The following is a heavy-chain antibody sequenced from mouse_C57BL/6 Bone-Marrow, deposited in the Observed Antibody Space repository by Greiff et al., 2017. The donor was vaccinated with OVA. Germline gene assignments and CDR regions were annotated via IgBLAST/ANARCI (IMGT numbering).Heavy chain of an antibody. CDR3: ARCKGVTPVFDY. D-gene: IGHD2-2*01. J-gene: IGHJ2*01. V-gene: IGHV1-80*01. CDR2: IYPGDGDT. Sequence: VQLQESGAELVKPGASVKISCKASGYAFSSYWMNWVKQRPGKGLEWIGQIYPGDGDTNYNGKFKGKATLTADKSSSTAYMQLSSLTSEDSAIYYCARCKGVTPVFDYWGQGTTLTVSS. CDR1: GYAFSSYW.